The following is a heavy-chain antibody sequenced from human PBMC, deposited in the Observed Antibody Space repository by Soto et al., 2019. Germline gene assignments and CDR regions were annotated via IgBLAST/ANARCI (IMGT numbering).Heavy chain of an antibody. CDR1: GYTFTSYA. D-gene: IGHD6-19*01. Sequence: ASVKVSCKASGYTFTSYAMHWVRQAPGQRLEWMGWINAGNGNTKYSQKFQGRVTITRDTSASTAYMELSSLRSEDTAVYYCARGSGWYFGWFDPWGQGTLVTVSS. CDR3: ARGSGWYFGWFDP. J-gene: IGHJ5*02. V-gene: IGHV1-3*01. CDR2: INAGNGNT.